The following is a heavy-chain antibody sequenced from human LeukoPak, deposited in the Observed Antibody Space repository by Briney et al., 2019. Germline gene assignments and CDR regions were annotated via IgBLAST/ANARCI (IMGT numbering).Heavy chain of an antibody. CDR2: IYPGDSDT. D-gene: IGHD2-15*01. CDR1: GYNFTTYW. CDR3: ARRYCSGGVCYYYFDY. V-gene: IGHV5-51*01. Sequence: GESLKISCKGSGYNFTTYWIAWVRQMPGKGLEWTGNIYPGDSDTRYSPSFQGQVTISADKSISTAFLQWSSLKASDTAMYYCARRYCSGGVCYYYFDYWGQGTLVTVTS. J-gene: IGHJ4*02.